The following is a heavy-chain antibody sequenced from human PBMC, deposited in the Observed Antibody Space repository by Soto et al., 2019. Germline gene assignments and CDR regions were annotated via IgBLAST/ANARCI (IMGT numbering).Heavy chain of an antibody. V-gene: IGHV3-23*01. Sequence: GGSLRLSCAASGFTFSDYAMTWVRQAPGKGLESVSGIYGNGAGIQYADSVRGRFTTSRDNSKNTLYLQMNSLRAEDTAVYYCAKDVISGDGFWRMDHWGQGPLFTVSS. CDR3: AKDVISGDGFWRMDH. J-gene: IGHJ4*02. D-gene: IGHD2-21*02. CDR1: GFTFSDYA. CDR2: IYGNGAGI.